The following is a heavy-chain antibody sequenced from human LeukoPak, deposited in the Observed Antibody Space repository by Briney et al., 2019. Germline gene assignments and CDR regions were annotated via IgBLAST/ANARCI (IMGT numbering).Heavy chain of an antibody. CDR2: IYYSGST. V-gene: IGHV4-61*10. CDR1: GGSISSGSYY. Sequence: PSETLSLTCTVSGGSISSGSYYWSWIRQPAGKGLEWIGYIYYSGSTNYNPSLKSRVTISVDTSKNQFSLKLSFVTAADTAVYYCARGYVAAATTDYWGQGTLVTVSS. J-gene: IGHJ4*02. D-gene: IGHD6-13*01. CDR3: ARGYVAAATTDY.